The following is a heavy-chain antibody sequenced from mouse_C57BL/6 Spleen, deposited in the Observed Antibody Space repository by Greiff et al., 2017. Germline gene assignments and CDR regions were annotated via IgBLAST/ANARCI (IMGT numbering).Heavy chain of an antibody. V-gene: IGHV1-53*01. D-gene: IGHD1-1*01. CDR3: AREELLRYYFDY. CDR2: INPSNGGT. J-gene: IGHJ2*01. CDR1: GYTFTSYW. Sequence: QVQLQQSGTELVKPGASVKLSCKASGYTFTSYWMHWVKQRPGQGLEWIGNINPSNGGTNYNEKFKSKATLTVDKSSSTAYMQLSSLTSEDSAVYYCAREELLRYYFDYWGQGTTLTVSS.